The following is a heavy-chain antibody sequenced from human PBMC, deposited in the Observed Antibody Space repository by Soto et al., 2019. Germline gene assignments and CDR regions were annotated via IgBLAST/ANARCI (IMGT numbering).Heavy chain of an antibody. CDR3: AKMSSSWYGDYYYGMDV. D-gene: IGHD6-13*01. Sequence: GGSLRLSCAASGFTLSSYAMSWVRQAPGKGLEWVSAISGSGGSTYYADSVKGRFTISRDNSKNTLYLQMNSLGAEDTAVYYCAKMSSSWYGDYYYGMDVWGQGTTVTVSS. CDR2: ISGSGGST. V-gene: IGHV3-23*01. J-gene: IGHJ6*02. CDR1: GFTLSSYA.